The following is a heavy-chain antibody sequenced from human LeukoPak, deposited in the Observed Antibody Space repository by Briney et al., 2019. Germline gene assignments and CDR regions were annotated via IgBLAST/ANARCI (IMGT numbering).Heavy chain of an antibody. CDR3: TRRGWRTSTSCYRFDG. Sequence: PGGSLKLSCAASGFTFSGSAMHWVRQASGKGLEWVGRIRSKANSYATAYAASVKGRFTISRDDSKNTAYLQMNSLKTEDTAVYYCTRRGWRTSTSCYRFDGWGHVTLVSVA. CDR1: GFTFSGSA. J-gene: IGHJ5*01. CDR2: IRSKANSYAT. V-gene: IGHV3-73*01. D-gene: IGHD2-2*01.